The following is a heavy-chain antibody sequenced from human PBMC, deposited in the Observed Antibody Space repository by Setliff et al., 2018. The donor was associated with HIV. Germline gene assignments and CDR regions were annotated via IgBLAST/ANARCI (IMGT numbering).Heavy chain of an antibody. CDR2: ISYDGSNK. V-gene: IGHV3-30*12. Sequence: GGSLRLSCAASGFTFSTYGMHWVRQAPGKRLEWVAVISYDGSNKYYADSVKGRFTISRDNAKNTLYLQMNSLRGEDTAVYYCASARIPTGGTSTSFDYWGQGTLVTVSS. CDR3: ASARIPTGGTSTSFDY. D-gene: IGHD1-1*01. CDR1: GFTFSTYG. J-gene: IGHJ4*02.